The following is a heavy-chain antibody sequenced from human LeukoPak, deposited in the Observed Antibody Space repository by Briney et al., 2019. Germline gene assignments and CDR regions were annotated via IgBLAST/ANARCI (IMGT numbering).Heavy chain of an antibody. V-gene: IGHV3-48*04. CDR1: GFTFSSYS. CDR3: ARDGDGYKIDAFDI. Sequence: GGSLRLSCAASGFTFSSYSMNWVRQAPGKGLEWVSYISSSSSTIYYADSVKGRFTISRDNAKNSLYLQMNSLRAEDTAVYYCARDGDGYKIDAFDIWGQGTMVTVSS. CDR2: ISSSSSTI. J-gene: IGHJ3*02. D-gene: IGHD5-24*01.